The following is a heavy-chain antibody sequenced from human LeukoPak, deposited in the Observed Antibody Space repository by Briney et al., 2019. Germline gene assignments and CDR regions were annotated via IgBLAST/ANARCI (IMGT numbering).Heavy chain of an antibody. J-gene: IGHJ5*02. V-gene: IGHV4-59*01. CDR1: GGSISSYY. CDR3: ARELPYYDILTGYYNNWFDP. Sequence: SETLSLTCTVPGGSISSYYWSWIRKPPGKGLEWIGYIYYSGSTNYNPSLKGRVTISVDTSKNQFSLKLSSVTAADTAVYYCARELPYYDILTGYYNNWFDPWGQGTLVTVSS. D-gene: IGHD3-9*01. CDR2: IYYSGST.